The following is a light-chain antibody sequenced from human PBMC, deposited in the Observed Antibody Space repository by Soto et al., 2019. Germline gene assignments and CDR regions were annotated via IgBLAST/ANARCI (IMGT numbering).Light chain of an antibody. CDR2: ASS. CDR3: QHLNSDPVT. CDR1: QGISSY. V-gene: IGKV1-9*01. Sequence: DIQLTQSPSFLSASVGDRVTITCRASQGISSYLAWYQQKPGKAPKLLIYASSTLQSGVPSRFSGSGSGTEFTLTISSLQPEDFATYFCQHLNSDPVTFGGGAKVEIK. J-gene: IGKJ4*01.